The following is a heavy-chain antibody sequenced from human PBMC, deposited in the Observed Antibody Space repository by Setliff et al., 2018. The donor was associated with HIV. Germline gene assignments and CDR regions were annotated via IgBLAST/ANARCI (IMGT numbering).Heavy chain of an antibody. D-gene: IGHD3-16*01. Sequence: GGSLRLSCAASGFTFDNYGMTWVRQAPGKGLDWVSGSNWNCGSTGYADSVKGRFTISRYNAKNSLHLQMNSLRAEDTALYYCAKAPSSNIMPLDYWGQGTLVTVSS. CDR1: GFTFDNYG. J-gene: IGHJ4*02. CDR2: SNWNCGST. V-gene: IGHV3-20*04. CDR3: AKAPSSNIMPLDY.